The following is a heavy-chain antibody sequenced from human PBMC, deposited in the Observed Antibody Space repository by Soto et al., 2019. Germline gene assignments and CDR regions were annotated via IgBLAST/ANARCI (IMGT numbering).Heavy chain of an antibody. V-gene: IGHV4-61*08. J-gene: IGHJ5*02. CDR2: IYYSGST. Sequence: PSETLSLTCAVSGGSINSGGYSWNWIRQPPGKGLEWIGYIYYSGSTNYNPSLKSRVTISVDTSKNQFSLKLSSVTAADTAVYYCARYCSSTSCYIGWFDPWGQGTLVTVSS. D-gene: IGHD2-2*02. CDR1: GGSINSGGYS. CDR3: ARYCSSTSCYIGWFDP.